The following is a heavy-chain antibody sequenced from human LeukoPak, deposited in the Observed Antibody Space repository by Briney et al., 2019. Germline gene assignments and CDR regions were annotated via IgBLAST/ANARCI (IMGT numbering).Heavy chain of an antibody. V-gene: IGHV4-39*01. Sequence: SETPSLTCTDSGGSISGSSYYWGWIRQPPGKGLEWIGSIYYNGNIYYNPSLKSRVTISVDTSKNQFSLKLSSVTAADTAVYYCARPQGSSWYVAFDIWGQGTMVTVSS. CDR2: IYYNGNI. CDR3: ARPQGSSWYVAFDI. CDR1: GGSISGSSYY. D-gene: IGHD6-13*01. J-gene: IGHJ3*02.